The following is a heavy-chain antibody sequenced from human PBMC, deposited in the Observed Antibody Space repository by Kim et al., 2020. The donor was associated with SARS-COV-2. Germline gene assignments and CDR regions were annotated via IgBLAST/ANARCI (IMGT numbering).Heavy chain of an antibody. D-gene: IGHD6-19*01. J-gene: IGHJ6*02. V-gene: IGHV3-30*18. Sequence: GGSLRLSCAASGFTFSSYGMHWVRQAPGKELEWVAVISYDGSNKYYADSVKGRFTISRDNSKNTLYLQMNSLRAEDTAVYYCAKEEGSGYSSGWTYYYYGMDVWGQGTTVTVSS. CDR1: GFTFSSYG. CDR2: ISYDGSNK. CDR3: AKEEGSGYSSGWTYYYYGMDV.